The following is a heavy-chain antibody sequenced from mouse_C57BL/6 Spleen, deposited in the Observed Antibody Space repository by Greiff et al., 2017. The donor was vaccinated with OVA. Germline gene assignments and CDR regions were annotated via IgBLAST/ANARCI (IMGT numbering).Heavy chain of an antibody. CDR1: GYTFTSYW. CDR3: ARATVVVPYYFDY. CDR2: IDPSDSYT. Sequence: VQLQQPGAELVMPGASVKLSCKASGYTFTSYWMHWVKQRPGQGLEWIGEIDPSDSYTNYNQKFKGKSTLTVDKSSSTAYMQLSSLTSEDSAVYYCARATVVVPYYFDYWGQGTTLTVSS. V-gene: IGHV1-69*01. J-gene: IGHJ2*01. D-gene: IGHD1-1*01.